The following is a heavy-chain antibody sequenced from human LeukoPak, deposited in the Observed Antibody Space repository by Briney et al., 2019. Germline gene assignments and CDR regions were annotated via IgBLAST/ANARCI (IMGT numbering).Heavy chain of an antibody. J-gene: IGHJ4*02. Sequence: GGSLRLSCAASGLSVSSKYMNWVRQAPGKGLEWVSLLYSGGSTYYADSVKGRFTISRDNAKNSLYLQMNSLRAEDTAVYYCAREVENSYCGGDCYFSLWGQGTLVTVSS. V-gene: IGHV3-53*01. D-gene: IGHD2-21*01. CDR2: LYSGGST. CDR1: GLSVSSKY. CDR3: AREVENSYCGGDCYFSL.